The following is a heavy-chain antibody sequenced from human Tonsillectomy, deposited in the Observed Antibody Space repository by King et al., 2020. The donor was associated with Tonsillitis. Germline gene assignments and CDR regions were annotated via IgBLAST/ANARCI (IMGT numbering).Heavy chain of an antibody. V-gene: IGHV7-4-1*02. CDR1: GYTFTRYA. CDR2: INTNTGNP. J-gene: IGHJ6*02. CDR3: ARPEVDRDGGYYGMDV. Sequence: VQLVESGSELKKPGASVKVSCKASGYTFTRYAMNWVRQAPGQGLEWMRWINTNTGNPTYAQGFTGRFVFSQDTSVSTAYLQISSLKAEDTAVYYCARPEVDRDGGYYGMDVWGQGTTVTVSS. D-gene: IGHD3-16*01.